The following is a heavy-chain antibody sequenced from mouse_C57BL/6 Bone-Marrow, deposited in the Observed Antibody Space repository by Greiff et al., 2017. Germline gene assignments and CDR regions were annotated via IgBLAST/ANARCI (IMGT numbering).Heavy chain of an antibody. CDR1: GYTFTSYW. CDR3: ARSGPLGRSFDY. Sequence: QVQLKQPGAELVKPGASVKMSCKASGYTFTSYWITWVKQRPGQGLEWIGDIYPTSGRTNYNEKFKSKVILTVDTSSNTSYMQLSSLTSEDSAVFYCARSGPLGRSFDYWGQGTTLTVSS. CDR2: IYPTSGRT. D-gene: IGHD4-1*01. J-gene: IGHJ2*01. V-gene: IGHV1-55*01.